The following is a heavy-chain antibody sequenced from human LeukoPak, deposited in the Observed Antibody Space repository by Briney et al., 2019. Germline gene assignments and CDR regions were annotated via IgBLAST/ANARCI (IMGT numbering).Heavy chain of an antibody. V-gene: IGHV4-38-2*02. Sequence: SETLSLTCDVSGYSISSGYYWGWIRQPPGKGLEWIGSIYHSGSTYYKPSLKSRVTISVDTSKNQFSLKLSSVTAADTALYYCVRDDSGSFDYWGQGTLVIVSS. D-gene: IGHD3-10*01. CDR1: GYSISSGYY. CDR3: VRDDSGSFDY. CDR2: IYHSGST. J-gene: IGHJ4*02.